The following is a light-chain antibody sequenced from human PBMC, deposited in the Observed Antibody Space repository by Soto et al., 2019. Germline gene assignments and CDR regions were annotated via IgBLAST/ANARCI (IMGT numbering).Light chain of an antibody. Sequence: ENVLTQSPGTLSLSPGERAALSCRASQSVTSSYLAWYQQTPGQAPRLLIYGASSRATGIPDRFSGSGSGTDFTLTISRLEPEDFAVYYCQQYGSSPLTFGGGTKVEIK. V-gene: IGKV3-20*01. CDR2: GAS. J-gene: IGKJ4*01. CDR3: QQYGSSPLT. CDR1: QSVTSSY.